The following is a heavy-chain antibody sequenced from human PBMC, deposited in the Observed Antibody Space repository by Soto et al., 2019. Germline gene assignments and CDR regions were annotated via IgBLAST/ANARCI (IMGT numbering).Heavy chain of an antibody. CDR1: GGSVSSGSYY. V-gene: IGHV4-61*01. J-gene: IGHJ6*02. CDR2: VYYSGST. CDR3: ARGSRLSYGMDV. D-gene: IGHD1-26*01. Sequence: QVQLQESGPGLVKPSETLSLTCTVSGGSVSSGSYYWSWIRQPPGKGLEWIGYVYYSGSTNYNPSLMSRVTISVDASKTQSSLKLSCVTAADTAVYYWARGSRLSYGMDVWGQGTTVTVSS.